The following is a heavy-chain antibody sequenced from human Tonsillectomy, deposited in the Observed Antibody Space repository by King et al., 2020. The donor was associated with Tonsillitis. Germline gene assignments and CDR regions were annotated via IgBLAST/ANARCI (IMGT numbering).Heavy chain of an antibody. CDR1: GGSFSSSSYY. J-gene: IGHJ4*02. V-gene: IGHV4-39*01. Sequence: LQLQESGPGLVKPSETLSLTCTVSGGSFSSSSYYWGWIRQPPGKGLEWIGSIYYTGKTYYNPSLKSRVTISVDTSKNQFPLKVSSVTAADTAVYYCARREGPFDYWGQGTLVTVSS. CDR2: IYYTGKT. CDR3: ARREGPFDY. D-gene: IGHD1-26*01.